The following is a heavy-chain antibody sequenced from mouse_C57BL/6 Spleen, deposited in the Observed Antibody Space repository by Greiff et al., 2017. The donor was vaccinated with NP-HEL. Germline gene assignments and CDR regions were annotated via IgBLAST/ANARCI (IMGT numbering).Heavy chain of an antibody. D-gene: IGHD2-2*01. CDR1: GYTFTSYW. CDR2: IDPSDSYT. Sequence: QVQLQQPGAELVKPGASVKLSCKASGYTFTSYWMQWVKQRPGQGLEWIGEIDPSDSYTNYNQKFKGKATLTVDTSSSTAYMQLSSLTSEDSAVYYCARRGYNEVHWYFDVWGTGTTVTVSS. CDR3: ARRGYNEVHWYFDV. V-gene: IGHV1-50*01. J-gene: IGHJ1*03.